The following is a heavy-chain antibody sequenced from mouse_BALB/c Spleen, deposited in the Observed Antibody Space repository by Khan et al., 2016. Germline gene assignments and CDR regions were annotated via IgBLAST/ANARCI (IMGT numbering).Heavy chain of an antibody. CDR3: ARGDYEWYFEV. J-gene: IGHJ1*01. V-gene: IGHV1S56*01. CDR1: GYTFTTFY. CDR2: IYPGNINT. D-gene: IGHD2-4*01. Sequence: QVQLQQSGPELVKPGASVRISCKASGYTFTTFYIHWLKQRPGQGLEWIGWIYPGNINTKYNENFKDKATLTADKSASTAYMQLSSLTSDDSAVYFCARGDYEWYFEVWGAGTTVTVSS.